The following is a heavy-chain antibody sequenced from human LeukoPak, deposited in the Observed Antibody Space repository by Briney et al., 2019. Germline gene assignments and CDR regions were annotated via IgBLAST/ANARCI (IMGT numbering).Heavy chain of an antibody. D-gene: IGHD2-15*01. V-gene: IGHV3-74*01. CDR3: ASEGWQVLDY. Sequence: GSLRLSCAASGFTFSSYWMHWVRQAPGKGLVWVSRIYSDGSATNYADSVKGRFTISRDNAKNTLYLQMNNLRVEDTAVYYCASEGWQVLDYWGQGTLVTDSS. CDR2: IYSDGSAT. CDR1: GFTFSSYW. J-gene: IGHJ4*02.